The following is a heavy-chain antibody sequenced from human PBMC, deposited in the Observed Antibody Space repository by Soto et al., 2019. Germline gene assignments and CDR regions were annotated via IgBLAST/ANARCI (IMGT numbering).Heavy chain of an antibody. Sequence: EVQLLESGGGLVQPGGSLRLSCAASGFTFSSYAMSWLRQAPGKGLEWVSAISGSGGSTYYADSVKGRFTISRDNSKNTLYLQMNSLRAEDRAVYYCAKNPQWLVNAEYFQHWGQGTLVTVSS. D-gene: IGHD6-19*01. V-gene: IGHV3-23*01. CDR3: AKNPQWLVNAEYFQH. CDR2: ISGSGGST. J-gene: IGHJ1*01. CDR1: GFTFSSYA.